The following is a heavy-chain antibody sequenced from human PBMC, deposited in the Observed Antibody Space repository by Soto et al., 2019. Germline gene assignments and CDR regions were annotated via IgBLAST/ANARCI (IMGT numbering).Heavy chain of an antibody. CDR1: GFTFSDYY. Sequence: KPGGSLRLSCAASGFTFSDYYMSWIRQAPGKGLEWVSYISSSGSTIYYADSVKGRFTISRDNAKNSLYLQMNSLRAEDTAVYYCARVVEDSITMIVVARLDPWGQGALVTVSS. D-gene: IGHD3-22*01. CDR2: ISSSGSTI. CDR3: ARVVEDSITMIVVARLDP. V-gene: IGHV3-11*01. J-gene: IGHJ5*02.